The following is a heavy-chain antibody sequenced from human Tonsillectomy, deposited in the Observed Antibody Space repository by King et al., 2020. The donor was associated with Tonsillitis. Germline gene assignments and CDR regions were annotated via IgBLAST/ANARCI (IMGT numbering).Heavy chain of an antibody. CDR3: ARLAGGDSSCYPHDAFDS. J-gene: IGHJ3*02. CDR1: RGSISSYY. Sequence: QLQESGPGLVKPSETLSLTCTVSRGSISSYYWSWIRQPPGKGLDWIGYIYDTGSTNYNPSLKSRVTISVDTSKNQFSLKLSSVTAADTAVYCCARLAGGDSSCYPHDAFDSWGQGTMVTVSS. V-gene: IGHV4-59*08. CDR2: IYDTGST. D-gene: IGHD3-22*01.